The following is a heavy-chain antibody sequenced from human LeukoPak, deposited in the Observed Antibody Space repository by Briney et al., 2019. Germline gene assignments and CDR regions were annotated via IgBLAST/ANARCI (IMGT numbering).Heavy chain of an antibody. V-gene: IGHV1-46*01. CDR3: ARGLRVAVAGPGEYYFDY. Sequence: GASVKVSCKASGYTFTSYYMHWVRQAPGQGLEWMGIINPSGGITSYAQKFQGRVTMTRDTSTSTVYMELSSLRSEDTAVYYCARGLRVAVAGPGEYYFDYWGQGTLVTVSS. J-gene: IGHJ4*02. CDR2: INPSGGIT. CDR1: GYTFTSYY. D-gene: IGHD6-19*01.